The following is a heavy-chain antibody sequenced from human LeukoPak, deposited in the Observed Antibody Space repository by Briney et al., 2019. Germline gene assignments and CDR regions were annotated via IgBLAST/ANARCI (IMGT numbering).Heavy chain of an antibody. J-gene: IGHJ6*02. CDR2: ISYDGSNK. CDR3: ATTPYYYYYGMDV. CDR1: GFTFSSYG. Sequence: GGSLRLSCAASGFTFSSYGMHWVRQAPGKGLEWVAVISYDGSNKYYADSVKGRFTISRDNSKNTLYLQMNSLSAEDTAVYYCATTPYYYYYGMDVWGQGTTVTVSS. V-gene: IGHV3-30*03. D-gene: IGHD4-11*01.